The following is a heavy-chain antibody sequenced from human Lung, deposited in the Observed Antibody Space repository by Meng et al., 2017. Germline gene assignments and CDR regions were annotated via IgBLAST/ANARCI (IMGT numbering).Heavy chain of an antibody. CDR3: ARGDYCGGDCYWFDY. CDR2: INAGNGNT. CDR1: GYTFTSYA. J-gene: IGHJ4*02. V-gene: IGHV1-3*01. D-gene: IGHD2-21*02. Sequence: AHRVRSVAEVKMPGASVKISCKASGYTFTSYAMHWVRQAPGQRLEGMGWINAGNGNTKYSQKFQGRVTITRDTSASTAYMELSSLRSEDTAVYYCARGDYCGGDCYWFDYWGQGTLVTVSS.